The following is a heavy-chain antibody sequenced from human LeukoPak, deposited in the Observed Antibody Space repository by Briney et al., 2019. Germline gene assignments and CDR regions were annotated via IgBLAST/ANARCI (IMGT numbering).Heavy chain of an antibody. CDR2: IYHSGST. CDR3: AKGWSALVLNFDY. J-gene: IGHJ4*02. V-gene: IGHV4-38-2*02. Sequence: SETLSLTCTISGYSISSGYYWGWIRQPPGKGLEWIGSIYHSGSTYYNPSLKSRVTISLDTSENQFSLKLSSVTAADTAVYYCAKGWSALVLNFDYWGQGTLVTVSS. D-gene: IGHD3-9*01. CDR1: GYSISSGYY.